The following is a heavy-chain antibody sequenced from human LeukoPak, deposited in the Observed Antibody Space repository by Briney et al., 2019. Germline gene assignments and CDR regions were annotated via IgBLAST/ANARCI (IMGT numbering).Heavy chain of an antibody. Sequence: GGSLRLSCAGSGFTLSGSAMHWVRQASGEGLEWVGRIKSKANSYATAYAAAGKGRFTISRHDSMNTADLKMNSLRPDDWAVYYCARDTGDGFTPPNYYYYMDGWGKGTTVTVSS. J-gene: IGHJ6*03. CDR3: ARDTGDGFTPPNYYYYMDG. CDR1: GFTLSGSA. CDR2: IKSKANSYAT. V-gene: IGHV3-73*01. D-gene: IGHD5-24*01.